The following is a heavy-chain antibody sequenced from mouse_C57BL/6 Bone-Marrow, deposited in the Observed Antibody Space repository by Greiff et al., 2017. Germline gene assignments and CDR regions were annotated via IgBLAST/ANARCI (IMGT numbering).Heavy chain of an antibody. J-gene: IGHJ4*01. V-gene: IGHV5-6*01. Sequence: EVMLVESGGDLVKPGGSLKLSCAASGFTFSSYGMSWVRHTPDKRLEWVATISNGGSYTYYPDSVKGRFTISRDNAKNTLYLQMSSLKSEDTAMYYCARHKYYAMDYWGQGTSVTVSS. CDR3: ARHKYYAMDY. CDR2: ISNGGSYT. CDR1: GFTFSSYG.